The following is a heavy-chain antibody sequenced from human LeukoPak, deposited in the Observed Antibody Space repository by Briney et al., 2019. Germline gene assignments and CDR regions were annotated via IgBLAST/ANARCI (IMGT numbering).Heavy chain of an antibody. Sequence: GSLRLSCAASEITFSDTWMNWVRQAPGKGLEWVGRIKDKFYSETTDYAAPVKGRFIISRDDSKKTGYLQMNSLKTEDTAVYYCTSSFGQLSFFDYWGQGTLVSVSS. D-gene: IGHD3-10*01. V-gene: IGHV3-15*01. CDR2: IKDKFYSETT. CDR3: TSSFGQLSFFDY. J-gene: IGHJ4*02. CDR1: EITFSDTW.